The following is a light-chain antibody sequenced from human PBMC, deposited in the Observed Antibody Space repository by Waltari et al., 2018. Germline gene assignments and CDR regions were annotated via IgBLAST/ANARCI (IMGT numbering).Light chain of an antibody. CDR3: QQSYSTPWT. CDR2: AAS. V-gene: IGKV1-39*01. J-gene: IGKJ1*01. CDR1: QSISSY. Sequence: DIQMTQSPSSLSASVGDRVTITCRASQSISSYLNWYQQKPGKAPKLLIYAASRLQSGVPSRFSGSGSRTDFTLTISSLQPEDFATYYCQQSYSTPWTFGQGTKVEIK.